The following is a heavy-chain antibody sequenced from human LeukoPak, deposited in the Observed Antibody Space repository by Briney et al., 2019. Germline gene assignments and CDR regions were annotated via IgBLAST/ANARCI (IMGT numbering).Heavy chain of an antibody. D-gene: IGHD6-19*01. J-gene: IGHJ4*02. V-gene: IGHV3-23*01. Sequence: GGSLRLSCAASGFTFSSYAMSWVRQAPGRGLEWVSAISGSGGSTYYADSVKGRFTNSRDNSKNTLYLQMNSLRAEDTAVYYCAKEGYSSGWFDYWGQGTLVTVSS. CDR2: ISGSGGST. CDR3: AKEGYSSGWFDY. CDR1: GFTFSSYA.